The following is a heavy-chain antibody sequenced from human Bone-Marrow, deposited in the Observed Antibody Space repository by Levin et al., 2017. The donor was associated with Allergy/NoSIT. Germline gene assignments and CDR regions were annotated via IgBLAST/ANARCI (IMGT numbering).Heavy chain of an antibody. CDR1: GFTFKNYR. D-gene: IGHD2-2*01. CDR3: AREIMEFCSSSSCSDAFDF. J-gene: IGHJ3*01. CDR2: ISPSASTI. Sequence: PGGSLRLSCAASGFTFKNYRMVWVRQAPGKGLEWLSHISPSASTIDYAHSVRGRFTISRDNSRKSLYLGMKSLRVEDTAVYFCAREIMEFCSSSSCSDAFDFWGRGTMVAVSS. V-gene: IGHV3-48*04.